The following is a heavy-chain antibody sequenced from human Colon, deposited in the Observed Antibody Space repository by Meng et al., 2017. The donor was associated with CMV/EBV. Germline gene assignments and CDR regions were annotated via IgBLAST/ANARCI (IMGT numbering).Heavy chain of an antibody. CDR2: ISPSGGP. CDR3: AKALGFLGWGSSHDPFDI. V-gene: IGHV3-23*01. J-gene: IGHJ3*02. Sequence: GESLKISCAASGFTFTIFAMSWVRQAPGKGLEWVASISPSGGPNYADSVKGRFTISRDISTNTTFLLLSNLRAEDTAIYYCAKALGFLGWGSSHDPFDIWGQGTMVTVSS. D-gene: IGHD1-26*01. CDR1: GFTFTIFA.